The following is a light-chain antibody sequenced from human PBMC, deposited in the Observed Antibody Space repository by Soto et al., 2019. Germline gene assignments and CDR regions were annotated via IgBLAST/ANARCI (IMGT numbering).Light chain of an antibody. V-gene: IGKV2-28*01. CDR2: LGS. J-gene: IGKJ1*01. Sequence: DIVMTHSPLSMPVTPGEPASISCRSSQSLLHSNGYNYLDWYLQKPGQSPQLRIYLGSNRASGVPYRFSGSGLGTDFTLKISRVEDEDVGVYYCMQPLQSWTFCQGTKVEIK. CDR3: MQPLQSWT. CDR1: QSLLHSNGYNY.